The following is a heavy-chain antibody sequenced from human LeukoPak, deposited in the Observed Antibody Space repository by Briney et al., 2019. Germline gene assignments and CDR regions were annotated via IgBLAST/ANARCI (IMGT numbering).Heavy chain of an antibody. CDR1: GFTFSSYS. D-gene: IGHD6-13*01. CDR2: ISSSSSYI. J-gene: IGHJ4*02. Sequence: GGSLRLSCAASGFTFSSYSMNWVRQAPGKGREWVSSISSSSSYIYYADSVKGLFTISRDNAKNSLYPQKNSLRAEDTAVYYCARSASAGTFFDSSGQRALVTVS. CDR3: ARSASAGTFFDS. V-gene: IGHV3-21*01.